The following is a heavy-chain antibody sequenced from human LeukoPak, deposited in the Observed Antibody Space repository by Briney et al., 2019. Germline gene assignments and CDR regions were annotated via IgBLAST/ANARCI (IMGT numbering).Heavy chain of an antibody. CDR3: ARLVVVVAATRGTGWFDP. V-gene: IGHV3-48*03. CDR1: GFTFSSYE. CDR2: ISSSGSTI. J-gene: IGHJ5*02. Sequence: PGGSLRLSCAASGFTFSSYEMNWVRQAPGKGLEWVSYISSSGSTIYYADSVKGRFTISRDNAKNSLYLQMNSLRAEDTAVYYCARLVVVVAATRGTGWFDPWGQGTLVTVSS. D-gene: IGHD2-15*01.